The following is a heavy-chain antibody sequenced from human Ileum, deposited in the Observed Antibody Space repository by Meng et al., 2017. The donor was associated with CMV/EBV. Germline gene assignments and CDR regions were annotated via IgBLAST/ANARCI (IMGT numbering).Heavy chain of an antibody. CDR1: GGSISSYY. J-gene: IGHJ4*02. V-gene: IGHV4-59*01. D-gene: IGHD2-2*01. CDR3: ARDVRYCSSTSCYVYFDY. CDR2: IYYSGST. Sequence: CTVSGGSISSYYWSWIRQPPGKGLEWIGYIYYSGSTNYNPSLKSRVTISVDTSKNQFSLKLSSVTAADTAVYYCARDVRYCSSTSCYVYFDYWGQGTLVTVSS.